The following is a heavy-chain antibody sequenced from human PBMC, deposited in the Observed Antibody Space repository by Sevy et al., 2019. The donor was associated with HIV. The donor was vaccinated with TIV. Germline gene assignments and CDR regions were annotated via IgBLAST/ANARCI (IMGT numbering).Heavy chain of an antibody. CDR2: ISWNSGSI. CDR1: GFTFDDYA. D-gene: IGHD2-15*01. V-gene: IGHV3-9*01. CDR3: AKDGPSSRGGSLHFDY. Sequence: GGSLRLSCAASGFTFDDYAMHWVRQAPGKGLEWVSGISWNSGSIGYADSVKGRFTISRDNAKNSLYLQMNSLRAEDTALYYCAKDGPSSRGGSLHFDYWGQGTLVTVSS. J-gene: IGHJ4*02.